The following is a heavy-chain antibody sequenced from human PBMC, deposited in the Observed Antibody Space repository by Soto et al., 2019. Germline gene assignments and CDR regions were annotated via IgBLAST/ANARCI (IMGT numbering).Heavy chain of an antibody. J-gene: IGHJ4*02. CDR3: ARKTARGYGDYFVY. V-gene: IGHV3-30-3*01. D-gene: IGHD4-17*01. CDR2: ISYDGGNK. CDR1: GFTFSTYA. Sequence: QEQLVESGGGVVQPGRSLRLSCAASGFTFSTYAMHWVRQAPGKGLEWVALISYDGGNKYYADSVKGRFTISRDDSKNALYLQMNSLIAEDTAVYYCARKTARGYGDYFVYWGQGTLVTVSS.